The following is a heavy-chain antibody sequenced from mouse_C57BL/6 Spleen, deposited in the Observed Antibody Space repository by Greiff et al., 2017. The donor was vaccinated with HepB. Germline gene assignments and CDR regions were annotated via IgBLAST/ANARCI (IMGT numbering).Heavy chain of an antibody. CDR1: GYTFTSYT. J-gene: IGHJ2*01. D-gene: IGHD2-2*01. V-gene: IGHV1-4*01. CDR3: AREEGYDVVDY. CDR2: INPSSGYT. Sequence: VQLQQSGAELARPGASVKMSCKASGYTFTSYTMHWVKQRPGQGLEWIGYINPSSGYTKYNQKFKDKATLTADKSSSTAYMQLSSLTSEDSAVYYCAREEGYDVVDYWGQGTTLTVSS.